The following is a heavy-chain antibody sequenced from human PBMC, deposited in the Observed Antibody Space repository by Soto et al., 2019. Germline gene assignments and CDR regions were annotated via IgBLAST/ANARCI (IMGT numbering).Heavy chain of an antibody. CDR3: ASGLITMIVVVPDAFDI. Sequence: SVNVSWKAAGGAFSIYAISWGRQAPGQGLEWMGGIIPIFGTANYAQKFQGRVTITADESTSTAYMELSSLRSEDTAVYYCASGLITMIVVVPDAFDIWGQGTMVTVSS. D-gene: IGHD3-22*01. CDR1: GGAFSIYA. J-gene: IGHJ3*02. V-gene: IGHV1-69*13. CDR2: IIPIFGTA.